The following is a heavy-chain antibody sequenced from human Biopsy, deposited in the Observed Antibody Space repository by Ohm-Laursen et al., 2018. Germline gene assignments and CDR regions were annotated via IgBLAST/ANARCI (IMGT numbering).Heavy chain of an antibody. V-gene: IGHV4-59*01. J-gene: IGHJ6*02. CDR2: INYRGNT. CDR3: ARDKITYCTSTSCDYFGMDV. CDR1: GASIEGYY. Sequence: SETLSLTCPVSGASIEGYYWTWIRQAPGKTLEWIASINYRGNTNYNPSLKSRVTMSAHTSTNQFSLKLTSVTAADTAVYYCARDKITYCTSTSCDYFGMDVWGQGTTVTVSS. D-gene: IGHD2-2*01.